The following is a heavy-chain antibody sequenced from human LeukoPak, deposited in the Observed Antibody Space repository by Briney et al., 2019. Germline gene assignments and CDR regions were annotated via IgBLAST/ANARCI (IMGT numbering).Heavy chain of an antibody. CDR3: ARQYGSGAYNDY. J-gene: IGHJ4*02. CDR1: GGSIISSSNY. V-gene: IGHV4-39*01. D-gene: IGHD3-10*01. CDR2: IYYSGST. Sequence: SETLSLTCAVSGGSIISSSNYWGWIRQPPGKGLEWIGSIYYSGSTYYNPSLKSRVTVSVDTSKNQFSLKLSSVAAADAAVYYCARQYGSGAYNDYWGQGTLVTVSS.